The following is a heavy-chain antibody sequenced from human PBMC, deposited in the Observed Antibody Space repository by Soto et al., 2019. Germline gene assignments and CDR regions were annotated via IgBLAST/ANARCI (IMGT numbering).Heavy chain of an antibody. D-gene: IGHD3-22*01. CDR3: ARDFGDRSSYYYGRNAFDI. CDR1: GFTFSSYE. J-gene: IGHJ3*02. V-gene: IGHV3-48*03. Sequence: GGSLRLSCATSGFTFSSYEMNWVRQAPGKGPEWVSYISESGTTISYADSVKGRFTISRDNAKKSLYLQMNSLRAEDTAVYYCARDFGDRSSYYYGRNAFDIWGQGTMVTVSS. CDR2: ISESGTTI.